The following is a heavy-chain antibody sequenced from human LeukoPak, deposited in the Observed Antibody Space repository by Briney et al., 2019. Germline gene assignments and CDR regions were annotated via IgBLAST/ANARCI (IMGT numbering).Heavy chain of an antibody. J-gene: IGHJ6*04. V-gene: IGHV4-59*01. CDR2: IYYSGST. CDR3: ARTIWFGELPYYYYGMDV. Sequence: SETLSLTCTVSGGSISSYYWSWIRQPPGKGLEWIGYIYYSGSTNYNPSLNSRVTISVDTSKNQFSLKLSSVTAADTAVYYCARTIWFGELPYYYYGMDVWGKGTTVTVSS. D-gene: IGHD3-10*01. CDR1: GGSISSYY.